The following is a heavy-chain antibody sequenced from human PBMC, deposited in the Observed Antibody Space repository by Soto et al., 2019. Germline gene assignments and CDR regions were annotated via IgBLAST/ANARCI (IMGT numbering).Heavy chain of an antibody. J-gene: IGHJ3*02. D-gene: IGHD3-10*01. CDR3: VLGAAGALPGSLEPAAFDI. Sequence: EVQLLESGGGLVQPGGSLRLSCAASGFTFSSYAMSWVRQAPGKGLEWVSAISGSGGSTYYADSVKGRFTISRDNSKNTLYLQMNSLRAEDTAVYYCVLGAAGALPGSLEPAAFDIWGQGTMVTVSS. V-gene: IGHV3-23*01. CDR2: ISGSGGST. CDR1: GFTFSSYA.